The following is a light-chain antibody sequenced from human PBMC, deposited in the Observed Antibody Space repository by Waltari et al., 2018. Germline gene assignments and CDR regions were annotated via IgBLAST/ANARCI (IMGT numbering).Light chain of an antibody. V-gene: IGLV2-14*01. J-gene: IGLJ2*01. CDR2: DVS. Sequence: QSALTQPASVSGSPGQSITISCTGTSSDVGGYKYVSWYQQHPGKAPKRMIYDVSNRPSGVSNRFSGSKSGNTASLTISGLQAEDEASYYCTSYTSSSTLVVLGGGTKLTVL. CDR3: TSYTSSSTLVV. CDR1: SSDVGGYKY.